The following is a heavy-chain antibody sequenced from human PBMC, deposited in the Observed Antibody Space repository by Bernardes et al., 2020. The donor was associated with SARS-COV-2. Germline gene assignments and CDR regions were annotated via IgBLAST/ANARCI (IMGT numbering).Heavy chain of an antibody. D-gene: IGHD1-26*01. CDR3: AKEGYIGSYEENWFDP. J-gene: IGHJ5*02. CDR1: GGTFTSLT. V-gene: IGHV1-69*04. CDR2: IIPVLGLP. Sequence: SVKVSCKASGGTFTSLTVSWARRAPGQGLEWMGRIIPVLGLPNYAQKFQGRLIITADRFTSTSYLELSRLTSDDTAIYYCAKEGYIGSYEENWFDPWGQGTQVTVSS.